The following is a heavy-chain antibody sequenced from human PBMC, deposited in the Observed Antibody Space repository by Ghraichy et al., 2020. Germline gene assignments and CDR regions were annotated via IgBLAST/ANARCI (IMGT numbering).Heavy chain of an antibody. CDR3: AKERSIAAAGTRPFDY. Sequence: GGSLRLSCAASGFTFSSYAMNWVRQAPGKGLEWVSAISNTGGSTDYADSVKGRFSISRDNSKNTLYLQMNSLRAEDTAVYYCAKERSIAAAGTRPFDYWGQGTLVTVSS. J-gene: IGHJ4*02. CDR1: GFTFSSYA. V-gene: IGHV3-23*01. CDR2: ISNTGGST. D-gene: IGHD6-13*01.